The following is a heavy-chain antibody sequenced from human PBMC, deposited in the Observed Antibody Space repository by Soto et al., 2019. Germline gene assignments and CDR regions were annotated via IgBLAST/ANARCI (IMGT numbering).Heavy chain of an antibody. CDR3: ARCVWQERLIYSLLHYFYGMDV. CDR1: GGTFSSYA. D-gene: IGHD1-1*01. V-gene: IGHV1-69*01. J-gene: IGHJ6*02. Sequence: QVQLVQSGAEVKKPGSSVKVSCKASGGTFSSYAISWVRQAPGQGLEWMGGIIPIFGTANYAQKFQGRVTITADESTSTAYMELSSLRSVETTVYYCARCVWQERLIYSLLHYFYGMDVWGQGTTVTVSS. CDR2: IIPIFGTA.